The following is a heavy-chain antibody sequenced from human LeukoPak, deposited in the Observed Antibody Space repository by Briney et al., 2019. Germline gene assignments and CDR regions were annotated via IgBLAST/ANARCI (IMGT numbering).Heavy chain of an antibody. CDR1: GFTFSSYE. D-gene: IGHD5-18*01. J-gene: IGHJ4*02. Sequence: GGSLRLSCAASGFTFSSYEMNWVRQAPGKGLEWVSYISSSGSTTYYADSVKGRFTISRDNAKNSLYLQMNSLRAEDTAVYYCARSGYSYGYSFDYWGQGTLVTVSS. V-gene: IGHV3-48*03. CDR2: ISSSGSTT. CDR3: ARSGYSYGYSFDY.